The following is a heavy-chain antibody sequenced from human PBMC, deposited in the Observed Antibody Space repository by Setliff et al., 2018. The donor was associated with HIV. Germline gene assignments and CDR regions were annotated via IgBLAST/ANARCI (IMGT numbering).Heavy chain of an antibody. CDR2: NSGSGDSI. CDR1: GFTFSNYW. J-gene: IGHJ6*03. CDR3: ARDGRSGIVAGGTSYYFFYMDV. D-gene: IGHD3-10*01. V-gene: IGHV3-21*06. Sequence: GGSLRLSCAGSGFTFSNYWMNWVRQAPGKGLEWVANSGSGDSISYAGSVEGRFTISRDSAKHSLFLQMSSLRVEDTAVYFCARDGRSGIVAGGTSYYFFYMDVWGNGTTVTVSS.